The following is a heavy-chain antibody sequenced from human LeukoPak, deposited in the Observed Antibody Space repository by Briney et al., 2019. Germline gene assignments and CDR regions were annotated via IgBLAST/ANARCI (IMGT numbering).Heavy chain of an antibody. J-gene: IGHJ3*02. CDR2: IISSSSYI. CDR1: GFTFSTYS. V-gene: IGHV3-21*01. Sequence: PGGSLRLSCAASGFTFSTYSMNWVRQAPGKGLEWVSSIISSSSYIYYADSVKGRFTISRDNAKNSLYLQMNSLRAEDTAVYYCAREMEYSSSSDAFDIWGQGTMVTVSS. CDR3: AREMEYSSSSDAFDI. D-gene: IGHD6-6*01.